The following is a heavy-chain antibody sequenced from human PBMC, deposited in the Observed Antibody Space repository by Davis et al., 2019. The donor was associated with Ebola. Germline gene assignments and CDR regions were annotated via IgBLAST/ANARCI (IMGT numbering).Heavy chain of an antibody. J-gene: IGHJ6*02. V-gene: IGHV1-69*13. CDR1: GDTFNNYC. CDR2: IIPIFGTA. Sequence: SVKVSCKGSGDTFNNYCITWVRQAPGQGLEWMGGIIPIFGTANYAQKFQGRVTITADESTSTAYMELSSLRSEDTAVYYCARGRPRRIVVPAATYYYYGMDVWGQGTTVTVSS. D-gene: IGHD2-2*01. CDR3: ARGRPRRIVVPAATYYYYGMDV.